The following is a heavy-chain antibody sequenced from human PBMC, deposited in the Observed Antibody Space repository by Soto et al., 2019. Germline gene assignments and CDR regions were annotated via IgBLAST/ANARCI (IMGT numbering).Heavy chain of an antibody. CDR3: ARARNPIDY. Sequence: SETLSLTCAVYGGSFSGYYWSWIRQPPGKGLEWIGEINHSGSTNYNPSLKSRVTISVDTSKNQFSLKLSSVTSADTAVYYCARARNPIDYWGQGTLVTVS. V-gene: IGHV4-34*01. D-gene: IGHD1-1*01. J-gene: IGHJ4*02. CDR1: GGSFSGYY. CDR2: INHSGST.